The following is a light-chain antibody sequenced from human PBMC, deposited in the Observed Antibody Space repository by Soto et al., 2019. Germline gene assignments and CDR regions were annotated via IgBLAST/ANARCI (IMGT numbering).Light chain of an antibody. V-gene: IGLV2-8*01. CDR2: EVT. CDR3: SSYTGSDSVV. CDR1: SSDVGGFNY. J-gene: IGLJ2*01. Sequence: QSVLTQPPSASGSPGQSVTISCTGTSSDVGGFNYVSWYQQHSGKAPKLIIYEVTKRPSGVPDRFSGSKSDNTASLTVSGLQAEDEADYFCSSYTGSDSVVFGGGTQLTVL.